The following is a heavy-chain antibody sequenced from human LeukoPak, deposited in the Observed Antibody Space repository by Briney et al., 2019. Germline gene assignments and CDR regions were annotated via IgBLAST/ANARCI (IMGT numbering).Heavy chain of an antibody. Sequence: GGSLRLSCAASGFTFSSYEMNWVRQAPGKGLEWVSYISSSGSTIYYADSVKGRFTISRDNAKNSLYLQMNSLRAEDTAVYYCAREPLIPAAYFDYWGQGTLVTVSS. V-gene: IGHV3-48*03. D-gene: IGHD3-16*01. J-gene: IGHJ4*02. CDR1: GFTFSSYE. CDR2: ISSSGSTI. CDR3: AREPLIPAAYFDY.